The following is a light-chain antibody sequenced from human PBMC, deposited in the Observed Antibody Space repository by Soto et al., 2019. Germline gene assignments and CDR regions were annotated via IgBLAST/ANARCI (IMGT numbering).Light chain of an antibody. CDR2: EVS. V-gene: IGLV2-14*01. CDR1: SSDVGAYNF. CDR3: SSYTLRNTLVL. J-gene: IGLJ3*02. Sequence: QSALTQPASVSGFPGQSITISCTGTSSDVGAYNFVSWYQQHPGKAPRLIIYEVSSRPSGVSYRFSGSKSGNTASLTISGLQAEDEADYYCSSYTLRNTLVLFGGGTKLTVL.